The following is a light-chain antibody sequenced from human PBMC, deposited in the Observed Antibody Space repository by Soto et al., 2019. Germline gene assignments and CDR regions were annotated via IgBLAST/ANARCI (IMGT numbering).Light chain of an antibody. Sequence: EIVMTQSPATLSVSPGERATLSCRASQSVSSNLAWYQQKPGQAPRLLIYGASTRATGIPARFSGSGSGTESTFTISSLQSEDFAVYYYQQYNNWRPVTFGGGTKVEIK. CDR1: QSVSSN. J-gene: IGKJ4*01. CDR3: QQYNNWRPVT. CDR2: GAS. V-gene: IGKV3-15*01.